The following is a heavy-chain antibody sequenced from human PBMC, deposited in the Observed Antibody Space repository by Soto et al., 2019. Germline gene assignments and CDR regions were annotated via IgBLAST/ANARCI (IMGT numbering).Heavy chain of an antibody. Sequence: QVQLVESGGGVVQPGTSLRLSCVASRFTFSDYAMHWVRQAPGKGLEWVAVIWYDGSNKNYVDSVKGRFTISRDNSKKTLYLQMNSLRVEDTALYSCARGAMCNGGSCSFDYWGQGTLVTVSS. V-gene: IGHV3-33*01. CDR1: RFTFSDYA. CDR3: ARGAMCNGGSCSFDY. J-gene: IGHJ4*02. CDR2: IWYDGSNK. D-gene: IGHD2-15*01.